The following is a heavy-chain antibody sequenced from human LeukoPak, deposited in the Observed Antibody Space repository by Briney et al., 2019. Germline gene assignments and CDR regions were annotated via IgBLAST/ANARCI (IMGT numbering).Heavy chain of an antibody. CDR2: INPSGGST. J-gene: IGHJ4*02. V-gene: IGHV1-46*01. Sequence: ASVKVSCKASGYTFTSYYMHWVRQAPGQGLEWMGIINPSGGSTSYAQKFQGRITMTRDTSTSTVYMDLSSLRSEDTAVYYCARVSGVWGSYPYWGQGTLVTVSS. CDR1: GYTFTSYY. CDR3: ARVSGVWGSYPY. D-gene: IGHD3-16*02.